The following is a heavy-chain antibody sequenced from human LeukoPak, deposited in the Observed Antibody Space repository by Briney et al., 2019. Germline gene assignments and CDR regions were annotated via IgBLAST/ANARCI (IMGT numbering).Heavy chain of an antibody. CDR2: IYPGDSDT. CDR3: ARGGLGYCSSTSCYPYYYGMDV. CDR1: GHSFTSYW. J-gene: IGHJ6*04. V-gene: IGHV5-51*01. D-gene: IGHD2-2*01. Sequence: GESPKISCKGSGHSFTSYWIGWVRQMPGKGLEWMGIIYPGDSDTRYSPSFQGQVTISADKSISTAYLQWSSLKASDTAMYYCARGGLGYCSSTSCYPYYYGMDVWGKGTTVTVSS.